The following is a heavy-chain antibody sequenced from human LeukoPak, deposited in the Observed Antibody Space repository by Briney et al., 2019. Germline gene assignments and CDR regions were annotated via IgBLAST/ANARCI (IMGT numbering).Heavy chain of an antibody. Sequence: KASETLSLTCAVYGGSFSGYYWSWIRQPPGKGLEWIGEINHSGSTNYNPSLKSRVTISVDTSKNQFSLKLSSVTAADTAVYYCASPGHCSGGSCYHPFDYWGQGTLVTVSS. CDR1: GGSFSGYY. V-gene: IGHV4-34*01. D-gene: IGHD2-15*01. CDR2: INHSGST. J-gene: IGHJ4*02. CDR3: ASPGHCSGGSCYHPFDY.